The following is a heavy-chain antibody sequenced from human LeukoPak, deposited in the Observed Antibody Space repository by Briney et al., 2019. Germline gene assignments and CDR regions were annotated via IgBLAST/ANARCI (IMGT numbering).Heavy chain of an antibody. CDR2: IYPGDSDT. J-gene: IGHJ6*02. CDR1: GYSFTSYW. CDR3: ARRELRGGDGMDV. V-gene: IGHV5-51*01. Sequence: GESLKISCKGSGYSFTSYWIGWVRQMPGKGLEWMGIIYPGDSDTRYSPSFQGQVTISADKSISTAYLQWSSLKASDTAMYCCARRELRGGDGMDVWGQGTTVTVSS. D-gene: IGHD1-7*01.